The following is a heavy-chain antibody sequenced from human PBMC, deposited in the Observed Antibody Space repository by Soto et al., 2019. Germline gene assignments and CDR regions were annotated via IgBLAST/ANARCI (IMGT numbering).Heavy chain of an antibody. J-gene: IGHJ6*02. CDR1: GFTFRSFG. D-gene: IGHD6-13*01. CDR2: VSYDGNHK. CDR3: AKDVGQQLVLNYGMDV. Sequence: QVQLVESGGGVIQPGTSLSLSCGSSGFTFRSFGMYWVRQAPGKGLEWVAVVSYDGNHKYYADSVKGRFTVSRDNAKNMLYLQMTSLRGEDTAVYYGAKDVGQQLVLNYGMDVWGQGTTVTVSS. V-gene: IGHV3-30*18.